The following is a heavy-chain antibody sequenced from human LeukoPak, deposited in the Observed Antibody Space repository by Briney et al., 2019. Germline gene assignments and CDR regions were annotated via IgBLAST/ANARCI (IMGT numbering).Heavy chain of an antibody. CDR1: GFTFSSYW. Sequence: PGGSLRLSCAASGFTFSSYWMSWVRQAPGKGLEWVANIKQDGSEKYYVDSVKGRFTISRDNAENSVYLQMNSLRAEDTAVYYCTRMAWRSRPFDYWGQGTLVTVSS. V-gene: IGHV3-7*01. CDR2: IKQDGSEK. D-gene: IGHD2-2*01. CDR3: TRMAWRSRPFDY. J-gene: IGHJ4*02.